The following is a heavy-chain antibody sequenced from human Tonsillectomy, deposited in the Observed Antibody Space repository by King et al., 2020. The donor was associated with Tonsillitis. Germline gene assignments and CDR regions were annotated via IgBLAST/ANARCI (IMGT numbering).Heavy chain of an antibody. CDR3: ARKKTLGGFDGMDV. CDR2: IYPGDSDD. D-gene: IGHD3-16*01. J-gene: IGHJ6*02. Sequence: QLVQSGAEVKKPGESLKISCKTSKYNFTDYWINWVRQVPGKGLEWMGTIYPGDSDDRYSPSFQGQVTISGDKSISTAYLPWSSLKASDTAMYYCARKKTLGGFDGMDVWGQGTTVTIFS. CDR1: KYNFTDYW. V-gene: IGHV5-51*01.